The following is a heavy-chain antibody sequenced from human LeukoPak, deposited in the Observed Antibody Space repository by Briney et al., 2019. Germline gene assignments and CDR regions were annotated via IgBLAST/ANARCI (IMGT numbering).Heavy chain of an antibody. CDR2: ISGSGGST. V-gene: IGHV3-23*01. J-gene: IGHJ4*02. CDR1: GFTFSSYA. D-gene: IGHD3-10*01. Sequence: GGSLRLSCAASGFTFSSYAMSWVRQAPGKGLEWVSAISGSGGSTYYADSVKGRFTISRDNSKNTLYLQMNSLRVEDTAVYYCAKDQDYFGSGSPPVGLDYWGQGTPVTVSS. CDR3: AKDQDYFGSGSPPVGLDY.